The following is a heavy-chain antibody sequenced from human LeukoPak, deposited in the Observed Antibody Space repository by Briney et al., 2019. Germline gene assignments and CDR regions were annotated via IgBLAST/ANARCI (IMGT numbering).Heavy chain of an antibody. CDR1: GFTFSSYA. J-gene: IGHJ4*02. V-gene: IGHV3-23*01. CDR3: AKDMDTSAWYRSFDY. D-gene: IGHD6-19*01. CDR2: ISGSGGST. Sequence: GGSLRLSCAASGFTFSSYAMTWVRQAPGKGLEWVSSISGSGGSTYYADSVKGRFTISRDNSKNTLYLQMNSLRAEDTAVYYCAKDMDTSAWYRSFDYLGQGTLVTVSS.